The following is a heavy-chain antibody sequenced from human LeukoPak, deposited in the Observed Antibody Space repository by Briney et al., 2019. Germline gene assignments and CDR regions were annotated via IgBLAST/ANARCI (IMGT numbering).Heavy chain of an antibody. V-gene: IGHV1-69*01. CDR3: ARVDIVVVVAATGMRYYYYGMDV. Sequence: ASVTVSCKASGGTFSIYAISWVRQAPGQGLEWMGGIIPIFGTANYAQKFQGRVTITADESTSTAYMELSSLRSEDTAVYYCARVDIVVVVAATGMRYYYYGMDVWGQGTTVTVSS. CDR2: IIPIFGTA. D-gene: IGHD2-15*01. CDR1: GGTFSIYA. J-gene: IGHJ6*02.